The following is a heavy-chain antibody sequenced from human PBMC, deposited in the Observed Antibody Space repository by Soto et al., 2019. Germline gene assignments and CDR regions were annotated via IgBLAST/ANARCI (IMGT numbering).Heavy chain of an antibody. CDR1: GFTFSSYG. V-gene: IGHV3-30*03. Sequence: GGSLRLSCAASGFTFSSYGMHWVRQAPGKGLEWVAVISYDGSNKYYADSVKGRFTISRDNSKNTLYLQMNSLRAEDTAVYYCASIGNSGSYLDGMDVWGQGTTVTVS. CDR3: ASIGNSGSYLDGMDV. D-gene: IGHD1-26*01. J-gene: IGHJ6*02. CDR2: ISYDGSNK.